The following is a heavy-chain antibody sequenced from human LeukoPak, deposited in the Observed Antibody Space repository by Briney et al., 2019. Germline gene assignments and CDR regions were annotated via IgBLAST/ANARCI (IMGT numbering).Heavy chain of an antibody. CDR1: GASMNSNY. CDR2: IYYSGNT. V-gene: IGHV4-59*08. CDR3: ASTRRAAVAGRFDS. Sequence: SETLSLTCTVSGASMNSNYWSWIRQPPGRGLEWIGSIYYSGNTNSSPSLGSRVTMSLDASKNQFSLKVNSVTAADTAIYYCASTRRAAVAGRFDSWGQGTLVTVSS. J-gene: IGHJ4*02. D-gene: IGHD6-19*01.